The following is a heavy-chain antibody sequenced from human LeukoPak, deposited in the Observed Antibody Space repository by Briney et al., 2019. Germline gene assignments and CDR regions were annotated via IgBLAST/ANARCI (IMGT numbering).Heavy chain of an antibody. Sequence: SETLSLTCAVYGGSFSGYYWSWIRQPPGKGLEWIGEINHSGSTNYNPSLKSRVTISVDTSKNQFSLKLSSVTAADTAVYYCARFTRWTRGFDYWGQGTLVTVSS. J-gene: IGHJ4*02. CDR1: GGSFSGYY. V-gene: IGHV4-34*01. CDR2: INHSGST. CDR3: ARFTRWTRGFDY. D-gene: IGHD3-3*01.